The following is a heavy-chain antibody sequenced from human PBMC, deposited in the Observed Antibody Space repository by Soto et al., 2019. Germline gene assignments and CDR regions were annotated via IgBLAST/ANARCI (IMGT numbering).Heavy chain of an antibody. Sequence: QITLKESGPTLMKPTQTLTLTCTFSGFSLSTSGVGVGWIRQPPGKALEWLALIYWDDDKRYSPSLKSRLTITKDTYKNQVVLTMTNMDPVDTATYYCAHSRCGGDCLQSYSSHYYYGMDVWGQGTTVTVSS. CDR3: AHSRCGGDCLQSYSSHYYYGMDV. CDR1: GFSLSTSGVG. V-gene: IGHV2-5*02. CDR2: IYWDDDK. D-gene: IGHD2-21*02. J-gene: IGHJ6*02.